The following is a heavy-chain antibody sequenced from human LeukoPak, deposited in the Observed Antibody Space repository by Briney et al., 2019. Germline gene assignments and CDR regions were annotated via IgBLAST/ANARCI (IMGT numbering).Heavy chain of an antibody. Sequence: GESLKISCKGSGYIFTSYWIGWVRQMPGKGLEWMGIIYPGDSDTRYSPSFQGQVTISADKSISTAYLQWSSLKASDTAMYSCARHISMVRRVAWYYMDVWGKGTTVTVSS. V-gene: IGHV5-51*01. CDR1: GYIFTSYW. D-gene: IGHD3-10*01. CDR3: ARHISMVRRVAWYYMDV. J-gene: IGHJ6*03. CDR2: IYPGDSDT.